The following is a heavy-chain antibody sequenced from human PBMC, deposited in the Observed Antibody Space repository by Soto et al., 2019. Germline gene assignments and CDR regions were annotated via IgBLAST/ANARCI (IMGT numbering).Heavy chain of an antibody. CDR3: ASSDFWSGYFLFHY. Sequence: PSETLSLTCTVSGGSISSYYWSWIRQPPGKGLEWIGYIYYSGSTNYNPSLKSRVTISVDTSKNQFSLKLSSVTAADTAVYYCASSDFWSGYFLFHYWGQGTLVTVSS. V-gene: IGHV4-59*01. CDR2: IYYSGST. D-gene: IGHD3-3*01. J-gene: IGHJ4*02. CDR1: GGSISSYY.